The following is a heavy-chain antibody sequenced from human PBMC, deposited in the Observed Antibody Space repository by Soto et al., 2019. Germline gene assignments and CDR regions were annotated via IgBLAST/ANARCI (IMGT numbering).Heavy chain of an antibody. Sequence: SLRLSCAASGFTFSSYAMSWVRQAPGKGLEWVSAISGSGGSTYYADSVKGRFTISRDNSKNTLYLQMNSLRAEDTAVYYCAKDTTTVTTGAPDAFDIWGQGTMVTVSS. CDR1: GFTFSSYA. CDR2: ISGSGGST. CDR3: AKDTTTVTTGAPDAFDI. J-gene: IGHJ3*02. V-gene: IGHV3-23*01. D-gene: IGHD4-4*01.